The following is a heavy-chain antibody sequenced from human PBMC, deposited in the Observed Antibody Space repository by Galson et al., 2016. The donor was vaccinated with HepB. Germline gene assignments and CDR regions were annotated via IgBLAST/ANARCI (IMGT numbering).Heavy chain of an antibody. Sequence: SLRLSCAASGFTFSSYGMHWVRQPPGKGLEWVAVIWHDGNNKYYGDYVTGRFTISRDNSKNTVTLQMNYLRAEDTAVYYCVRDIYYDYSWGTYRYPFYGLDVWGKGTTVTVSS. V-gene: IGHV3-33*01. CDR3: VRDIYYDYSWGTYRYPFYGLDV. D-gene: IGHD3-16*02. J-gene: IGHJ6*04. CDR1: GFTFSSYG. CDR2: IWHDGNNK.